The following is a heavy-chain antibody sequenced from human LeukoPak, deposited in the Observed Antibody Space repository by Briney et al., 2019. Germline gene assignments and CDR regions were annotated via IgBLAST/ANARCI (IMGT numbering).Heavy chain of an antibody. J-gene: IGHJ4*02. CDR2: IKQDGSEK. V-gene: IGHV3-7*01. CDR1: GLTFSSYW. Sequence: GGSLRLSCAASGLTFSSYWMSWVRQAPGKGLEWVANIKQDGSEKYYVDSVKGRFTISRDNAKNSLYLQMNSLRAEDTAVYYCARDPVQDFDYWGQGTLVTVSS. D-gene: IGHD1-1*01. CDR3: ARDPVQDFDY.